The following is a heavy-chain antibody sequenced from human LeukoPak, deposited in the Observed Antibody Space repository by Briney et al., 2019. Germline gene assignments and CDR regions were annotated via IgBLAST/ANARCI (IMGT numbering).Heavy chain of an antibody. CDR3: TRYGGKAGLDY. D-gene: IGHD4-23*01. J-gene: IGHJ4*02. CDR2: IRSKAYGGTT. Sequence: PGRSLRLSCTASGFTFGDYAMSWVRQAPGKGLEWVGFIRSKAYGGTTEYAASVKGRFTISRDDSKSIAYLQMNSLKTEDTAVYYCTRYGGKAGLDYWGQGTLVTVPS. V-gene: IGHV3-49*04. CDR1: GFTFGDYA.